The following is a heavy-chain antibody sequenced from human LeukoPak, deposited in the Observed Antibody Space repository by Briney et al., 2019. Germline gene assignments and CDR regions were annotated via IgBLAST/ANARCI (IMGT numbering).Heavy chain of an antibody. CDR2: ISGSGGGT. D-gene: IGHD5-12*01. J-gene: IGHJ6*02. CDR1: GFTFSSYA. Sequence: GGSLRLSCAASGFTFSSYAMSWVRQAPGKGLEWVSVISGSGGGTYYADSVKGRFTISRDNSKNTLYLQMNSLRAEDTAVYYCARSVVVTIYYYYAMDVWGQGTTVTVSS. V-gene: IGHV3-23*01. CDR3: ARSVVVTIYYYYAMDV.